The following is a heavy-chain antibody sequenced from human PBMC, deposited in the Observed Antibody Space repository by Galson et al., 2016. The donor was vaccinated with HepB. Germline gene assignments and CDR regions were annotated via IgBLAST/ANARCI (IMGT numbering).Heavy chain of an antibody. CDR1: GGSLSGYF. CDR2: INHSGST. CDR3: AATGGLSRAFDI. V-gene: IGHV4-34*01. J-gene: IGHJ3*02. D-gene: IGHD7-27*01. Sequence: SETLSLTCAVYGGSLSGYFWTWIRQPPGKGLEWIGEINHSGSTTYNPSLKSRLTIPVHTSKNQFSLNLTSVTAADTAVYSCAATGGLSRAFDIWAQGTMVTVSS.